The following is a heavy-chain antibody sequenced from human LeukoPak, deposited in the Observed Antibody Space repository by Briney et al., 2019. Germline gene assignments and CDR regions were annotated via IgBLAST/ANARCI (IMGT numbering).Heavy chain of an antibody. J-gene: IGHJ6*03. D-gene: IGHD4-11*01. Sequence: GSLRLSCAACGFTFSHYSIDWVRQAPGKGLERVASITSSSSHIYYADSVEGRFTISRDNAKNEVYLQMNSLRAEDTAIYYCARVMMGATVTTFHYYCMDVWGVGTTVTVSS. CDR1: GFTFSHYS. CDR3: ARVMMGATVTTFHYYCMDV. CDR2: ITSSSSHI. V-gene: IGHV3-21*01.